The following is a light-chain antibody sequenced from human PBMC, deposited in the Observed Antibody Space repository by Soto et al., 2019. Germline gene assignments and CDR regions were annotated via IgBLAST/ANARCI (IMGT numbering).Light chain of an antibody. CDR1: QGISSY. V-gene: IGKV1-27*01. Sequence: DIQMTQSPSSLSASVGDRVTITCRASQGISSYLAWYQQKLGKVPKLLISAASTLQSWVPSRFSGSGSGTDFTLTISSLQPEDVATYYCQKYSSVIIFGQGTRLEIK. J-gene: IGKJ5*01. CDR2: AAS. CDR3: QKYSSVII.